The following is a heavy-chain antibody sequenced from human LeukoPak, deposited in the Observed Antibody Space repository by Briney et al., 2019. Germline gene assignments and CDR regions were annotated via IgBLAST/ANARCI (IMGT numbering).Heavy chain of an antibody. J-gene: IGHJ6*02. V-gene: IGHV4-34*01. CDR1: GGSFSGYY. CDR3: ARGYSSGWSPSYYYYGMDV. CDR2: INHSGST. Sequence: SETLSLTCAVYGGSFSGYYWSWIRQPPGKGLEWIGEINHSGSTNYNPSLKSRVTISVDTSKYQFSLKLSSVTAADTAVYYCARGYSSGWSPSYYYYGMDVWGQGTTVTVSS. D-gene: IGHD6-19*01.